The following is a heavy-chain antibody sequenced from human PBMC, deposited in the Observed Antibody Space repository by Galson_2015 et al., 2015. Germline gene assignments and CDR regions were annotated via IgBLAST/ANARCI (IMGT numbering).Heavy chain of an antibody. V-gene: IGHV3-7*05. D-gene: IGHD3-10*01. J-gene: IGHJ4*02. CDR1: GFTFSSYW. CDR2: IKQDGGEK. CDR3: ARYYGSGNFDY. Sequence: SLRLSCAASGFTFSSYWMSWVRQAPGKGLEWVANIKQDGGEKYYVDSVKGRFTISRDNAKNSLYLQMNSLRVGDTAVYHCARYYGSGNFDYWGQGTLVTVSS.